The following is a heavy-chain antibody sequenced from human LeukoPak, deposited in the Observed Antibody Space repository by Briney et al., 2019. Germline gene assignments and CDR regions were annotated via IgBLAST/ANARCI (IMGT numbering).Heavy chain of an antibody. Sequence: SETLSLTCGVSGGSVPSTNWWTWIRQPPGKELEWIASINYSGSTYYNPSLKSPVTISVDTSKNQFSLRLSSVTAADTAVYFCARYVVYGSGKYYFDYWGQGSLVTVSS. CDR1: GGSVPSTNW. V-gene: IGHV4-39*01. D-gene: IGHD3-10*01. J-gene: IGHJ4*02. CDR3: ARYVVYGSGKYYFDY. CDR2: INYSGST.